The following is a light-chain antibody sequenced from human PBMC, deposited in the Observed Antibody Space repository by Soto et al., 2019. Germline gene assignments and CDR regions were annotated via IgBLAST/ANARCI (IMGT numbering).Light chain of an antibody. V-gene: IGKV3-15*01. J-gene: IGKJ4*01. CDR1: RSIGSN. CDR3: QQFDDWPLT. CDR2: GAS. Sequence: EIVMTQSPATLSVSPGESATLSCRASRSIGSNLAWYQQKPGQPPRLLMYGASTRATGVPARFSGSGSGTEFTLTLSSLQSEDFAIYYCQQFDDWPLTFGGGTKADIK.